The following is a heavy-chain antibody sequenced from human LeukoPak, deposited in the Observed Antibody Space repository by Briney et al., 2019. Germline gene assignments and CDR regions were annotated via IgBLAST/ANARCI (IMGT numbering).Heavy chain of an antibody. CDR2: IKQDGSET. CDR1: GFTFSSYW. CDR3: ARAIDYGYPGGY. J-gene: IGHJ4*02. D-gene: IGHD4-17*01. V-gene: IGHV3-7*01. Sequence: GGSLRLSCAASGFTFSSYWMTWVRQAPGKGLEWVANIKQDGSETYYVDSVKGRFTISRDNAKNSLYLQMNNLRAEDTAVYYCARAIDYGYPGGYWGQGTLVTVSS.